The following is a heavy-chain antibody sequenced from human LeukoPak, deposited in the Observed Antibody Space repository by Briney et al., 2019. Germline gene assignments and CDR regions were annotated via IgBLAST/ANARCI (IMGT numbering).Heavy chain of an antibody. V-gene: IGHV3-15*07. CDR3: TTDSLRMGVTGLDY. Sequence: GGSLRLSCAASGFTFSNAWMNWVRQAPGKGLEWVGRTKSKTDGGTIDYAAPVKGRFTISRDDSKKTLYLQMNSLKTEDTAVYYCTTDSLRMGVTGLDYWGQGTLVTVSS. CDR2: TKSKTDGGTI. D-gene: IGHD3-3*01. CDR1: GFTFSNAW. J-gene: IGHJ4*02.